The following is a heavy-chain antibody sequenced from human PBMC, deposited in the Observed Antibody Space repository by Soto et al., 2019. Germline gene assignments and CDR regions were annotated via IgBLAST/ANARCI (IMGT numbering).Heavy chain of an antibody. D-gene: IGHD2-21*01. CDR1: GFIFGNYA. CDR2: ISGSGGST. J-gene: IGHJ6*03. CDR3: AKVPTRPLWYMDV. V-gene: IGHV3-23*01. Sequence: VQLLESGGGLVQPGGSLRLSCVVSGFIFGNYAMSWVRQAPGKGLEWVSVISGSGGSTYYADSVKGRFTISRDNSKNTLYLQMNSLRAEDTAVYYCAKVPTRPLWYMDVWGKGTTVTVSS.